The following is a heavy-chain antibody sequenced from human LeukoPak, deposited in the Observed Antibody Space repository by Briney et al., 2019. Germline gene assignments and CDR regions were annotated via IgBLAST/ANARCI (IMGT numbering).Heavy chain of an antibody. Sequence: PSETLSLTCTVSGGSISSGGYYWSWVRQPPGKGLEWIGEINHSGSTNYNPSLKSRVTISVDTSKNQFSLKLSSVTAADTAVYYCARRTYCSSTSCYRMSVFGFDYWGQGTLVTVSS. CDR2: INHSGST. V-gene: IGHV4-39*07. J-gene: IGHJ4*02. CDR3: ARRTYCSSTSCYRMSVFGFDY. D-gene: IGHD2-2*01. CDR1: GGSISSGGYY.